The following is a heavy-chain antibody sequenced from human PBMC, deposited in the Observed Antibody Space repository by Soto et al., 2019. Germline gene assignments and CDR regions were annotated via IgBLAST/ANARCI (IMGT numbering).Heavy chain of an antibody. CDR2: ISSSGRT. J-gene: IGHJ6*02. CDR3: ARGPITYYYGSGSYYRNYYYYGMDV. Sequence: SETLSLTCTVSGDSITSGAYYWSWIRQHPGKGLEWIGYISSSGRTYYNPSLKSRLAISLNTSENQFSLKLSSVTAADTAVYYCARGPITYYYGSGSYYRNYYYYGMDVWGQATTVTVYS. CDR1: GDSITSGAYY. D-gene: IGHD3-10*01. V-gene: IGHV4-31*03.